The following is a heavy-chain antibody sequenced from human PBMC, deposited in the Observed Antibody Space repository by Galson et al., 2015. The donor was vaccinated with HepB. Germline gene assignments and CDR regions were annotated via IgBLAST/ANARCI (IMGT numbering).Heavy chain of an antibody. CDR1: GYIFRNFA. J-gene: IGHJ5*02. D-gene: IGHD3-10*01. Sequence: SCKASGYIFRNFAMNWVRQAPGQGLEWMGWINANTGKPTYAQGFRGRHVFSLDTSVSTAYLQINGLKAEDTAIYYCARTPDYGSGSYYNVWFDPWGQGTLVTVSS. V-gene: IGHV7-4-1*02. CDR3: ARTPDYGSGSYYNVWFDP. CDR2: INANTGKP.